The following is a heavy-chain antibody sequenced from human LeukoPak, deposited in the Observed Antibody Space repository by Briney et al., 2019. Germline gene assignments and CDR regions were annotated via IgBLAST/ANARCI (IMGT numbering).Heavy chain of an antibody. J-gene: IGHJ5*02. Sequence: PSETLSLTCSVSGGSISSHYWSWIRQPPGKGLEWIGHIYYSGSTKYNPSLKSRVTISIDTSKNQFSLKLSSVTAADTAVYYCARGGTTVTPGFLWFDPWGQGTLVTVSS. V-gene: IGHV4-59*11. D-gene: IGHD4-17*01. CDR2: IYYSGST. CDR1: GGSISSHY. CDR3: ARGGTTVTPGFLWFDP.